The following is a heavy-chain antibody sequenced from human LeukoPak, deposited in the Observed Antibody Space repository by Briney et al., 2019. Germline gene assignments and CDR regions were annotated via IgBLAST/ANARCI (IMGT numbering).Heavy chain of an antibody. V-gene: IGHV3-9*01. J-gene: IGHJ4*02. CDR1: RFTFDDYA. Sequence: PGGSLRLSCAASRFTFDDYAMHWVRQAPGKGLEWVSGTSWNSNSIGYADSVKGRFTISRDNAKNSLYLQMNSLRAEDTALYYCAKAPYFFDSSGLWYFDYWGQGTLVTVSS. CDR3: AKAPYFFDSSGLWYFDY. D-gene: IGHD3-22*01. CDR2: TSWNSNSI.